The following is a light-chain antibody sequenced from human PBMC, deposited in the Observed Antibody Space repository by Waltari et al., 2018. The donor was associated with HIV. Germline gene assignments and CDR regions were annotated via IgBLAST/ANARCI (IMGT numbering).Light chain of an antibody. CDR2: DDS. V-gene: IGLV3-21*02. CDR1: NLGSRS. J-gene: IGLJ1*01. CDR3: QVWDSSSDHYV. Sequence: SYVLTQPPSVSVAPGPTARIPCGGNNLGSRSVNWYQQKPGPAPVLVVYDDSDGPSGIPERFSGSNAGNTATLTISRVEAGDEADYYCQVWDSSSDHYVFGTGTKVTVL.